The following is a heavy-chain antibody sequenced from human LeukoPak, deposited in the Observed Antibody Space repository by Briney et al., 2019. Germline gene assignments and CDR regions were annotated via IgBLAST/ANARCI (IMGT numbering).Heavy chain of an antibody. CDR1: GFTFSSYS. CDR2: ISSSSSTI. Sequence: PGGSLRLSCAASGFTFSSYSMNWVRQAPGKGLEWVSYISSSSSTIYYADSVKGRFTISRDNAKNSLYLQMNSLRAEDTAVYYCAREEWELSNYYYYYMDVWGKGTTVTVSS. J-gene: IGHJ6*03. V-gene: IGHV3-48*01. D-gene: IGHD1-26*01. CDR3: AREEWELSNYYYYYMDV.